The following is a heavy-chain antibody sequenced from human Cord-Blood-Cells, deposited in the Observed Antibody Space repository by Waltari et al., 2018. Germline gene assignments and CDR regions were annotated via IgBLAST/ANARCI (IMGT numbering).Heavy chain of an antibody. Sequence: QVQLVQSGAEVKKPGSSGKVYCRASGGPFSSYAISWVRQAPGQGLEWMGGIIPIFGTANYAQKFQGRVTITADKSTSTAYMELSSLRSEDTAVYYCARSGSSWYAFDIWGQGTMVTVSS. CDR1: GGPFSSYA. CDR3: ARSGSSWYAFDI. D-gene: IGHD6-13*01. J-gene: IGHJ3*02. V-gene: IGHV1-69*06. CDR2: IIPIFGTA.